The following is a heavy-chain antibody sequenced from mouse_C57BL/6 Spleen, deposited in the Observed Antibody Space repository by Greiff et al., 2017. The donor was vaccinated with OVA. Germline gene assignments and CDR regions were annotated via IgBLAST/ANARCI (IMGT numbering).Heavy chain of an antibody. CDR1: GFNIKNTY. CDR2: IYPATGNT. V-gene: IGHV14-3*01. D-gene: IGHD2-5*01. CDR3: ARSDYYSNYDV. Sequence: VQLKESVAELVRPGASVKLSCTASGFNIKNTYMNWVKQRPEQGLEWIGRIYPATGNTTYAPKFQGKATITADTSSNTAYLQLSSLTSEDTAIYYCARSDYYSNYDVWGTGTTVTVSS. J-gene: IGHJ1*03.